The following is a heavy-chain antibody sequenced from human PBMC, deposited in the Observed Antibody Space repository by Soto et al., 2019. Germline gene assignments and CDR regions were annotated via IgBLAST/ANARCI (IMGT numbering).Heavy chain of an antibody. CDR3: ARGPLYCSGGSCYSHFDC. J-gene: IGHJ4*02. D-gene: IGHD2-15*01. V-gene: IGHV3-48*02. CDR1: GFTFSSYS. CDR2: ISSSSSTI. Sequence: EVQLVESGGGLVQPGGSLRLSCAASGFTFSSYSMNWVRQAPGQGLEWVSYISSSSSTIYYADSVKGRFTISRDNAKNSLYLQMISLRDEDTAVYYCARGPLYCSGGSCYSHFDCWGQGTLVTVSS.